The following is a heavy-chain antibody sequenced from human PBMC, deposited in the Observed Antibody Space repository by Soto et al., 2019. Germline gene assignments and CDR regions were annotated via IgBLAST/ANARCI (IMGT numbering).Heavy chain of an antibody. Sequence: EVQLVESGGGLVQPGGSLRLSCATSGFILSDCAMNWVRQAPGKGLEWVSYISSSSSVIDYADSVKGRFTVSRDNARNSQYLQINSLRAEDTAVYYCARDLSWGSNWYYYMDVWGKGTTVTVSS. V-gene: IGHV3-48*01. CDR3: ARDLSWGSNWYYYMDV. D-gene: IGHD7-27*01. CDR2: ISSSSSVI. J-gene: IGHJ6*03. CDR1: GFILSDCA.